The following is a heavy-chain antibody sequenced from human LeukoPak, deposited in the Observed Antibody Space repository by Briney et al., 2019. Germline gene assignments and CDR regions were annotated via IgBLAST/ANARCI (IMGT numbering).Heavy chain of an antibody. Sequence: GGSLRLSCAASGFTFDSYSIHWVRQAPGQGLEWVAVISHDGNTKFSASSVEGRFTIARDNSENTVSLQMDSLRPEDTAIYFCVRERWLRSFDSWGQGTLVTVSS. D-gene: IGHD5-24*01. CDR3: VRERWLRSFDS. J-gene: IGHJ4*02. CDR2: ISHDGNTK. V-gene: IGHV3-30*04. CDR1: GFTFDSYS.